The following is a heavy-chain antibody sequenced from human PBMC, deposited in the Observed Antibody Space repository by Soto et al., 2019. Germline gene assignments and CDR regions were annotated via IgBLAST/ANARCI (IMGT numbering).Heavy chain of an antibody. V-gene: IGHV3-30*03. J-gene: IGHJ6*02. D-gene: IGHD1-26*01. CDR3: ATSNGGTYYYYYGMDV. CDR2: ISYDGSNK. Sequence: QVQLVESGGGVVQPGRSLRLSCAASGFTFSRYGMHWVRQAPGKGLEWVAVISYDGSNKYYADSVKGRFTISRDNSKNTLYLQMNSLRAEDTAVYYCATSNGGTYYYYYGMDVWGQGTTVTVSS. CDR1: GFTFSRYG.